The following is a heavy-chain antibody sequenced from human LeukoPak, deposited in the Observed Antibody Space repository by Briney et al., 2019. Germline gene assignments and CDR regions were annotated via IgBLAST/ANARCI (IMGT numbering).Heavy chain of an antibody. D-gene: IGHD3-16*01. CDR2: IYYSGST. J-gene: IGHJ3*02. CDR3: ATLGPYDAFDI. Sequence: SENLSLTCTGSGGSISSYYWSWVRQPPGEGVGGIGYIYYSGSTNYNPSLKSRVTISVDTSKNQFSLKLSSVTAADTAVYYCATLGPYDAFDIWGQGTMVTVSS. CDR1: GGSISSYY. V-gene: IGHV4-59*08.